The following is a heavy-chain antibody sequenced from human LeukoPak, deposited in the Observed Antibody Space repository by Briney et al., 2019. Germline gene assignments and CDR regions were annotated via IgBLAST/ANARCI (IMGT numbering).Heavy chain of an antibody. CDR2: INHSGST. V-gene: IGHV4-34*01. D-gene: IGHD6-6*01. CDR3: ARRSGGYSSSFDY. J-gene: IGHJ4*02. Sequence: SETLSLTCAVYGGSFSGYYWSWIRQPLGKGLEWIGEINHSGSTNYNPSLKSRVTISVDTSKNQFSLKLSSVTAADTAVYYCARRSGGYSSSFDYWGQGTLVTVSS. CDR1: GGSFSGYY.